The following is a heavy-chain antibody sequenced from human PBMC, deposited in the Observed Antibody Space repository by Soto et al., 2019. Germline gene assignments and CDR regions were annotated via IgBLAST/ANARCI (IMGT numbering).Heavy chain of an antibody. V-gene: IGHV3-53*01. CDR1: GFTVSSNY. CDR3: ARVARPYAFDI. J-gene: IGHJ3*02. CDR2: IYSGGST. D-gene: IGHD6-6*01. Sequence: SLRLSCAASGFTVSSNYMSWVRQAPGKGLEWVSVIYSGGSTYYADSVKGRFTISRDNSKNTLYLQMNSLRAEDTAVYYCARVARPYAFDIWGQGTMVTVSS.